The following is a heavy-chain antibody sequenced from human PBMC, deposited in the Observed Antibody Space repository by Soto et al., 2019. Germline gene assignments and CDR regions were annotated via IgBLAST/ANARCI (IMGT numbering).Heavy chain of an antibody. CDR3: ATDFSAIAAAGVFDY. D-gene: IGHD6-13*01. J-gene: IGHJ4*02. CDR1: GYTLTELS. V-gene: IGHV1-24*01. CDR2: FDPEDGET. Sequence: ASVKVSCKVSGYTLTELSMHWVRQAPGKGPEWMGGFDPEDGETIYAQKFQGRVTMTEDTSTDTAYMELSSLRSEDTAVYYCATDFSAIAAAGVFDYWGQGTLVTVSS.